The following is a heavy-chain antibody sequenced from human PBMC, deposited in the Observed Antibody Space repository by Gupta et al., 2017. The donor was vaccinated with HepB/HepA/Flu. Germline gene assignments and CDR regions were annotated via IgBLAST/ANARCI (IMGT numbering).Heavy chain of an antibody. J-gene: IGHJ4*02. CDR1: GGSLSGYY. D-gene: IGHD3-22*01. Sequence: QVQLQQWGAGLLKPSETLSLTCAVPGGSLSGYYWTWLRQPPGKGLEWVGEINYSGDTTYSPSLKSRVTISVDTSKDQFSLRLTSVTAADTAVYYCVRGPYYFDSSGSDYWGQGTLVTVSS. CDR3: VRGPYYFDSSGSDY. CDR2: INYSGDT. V-gene: IGHV4-34*01.